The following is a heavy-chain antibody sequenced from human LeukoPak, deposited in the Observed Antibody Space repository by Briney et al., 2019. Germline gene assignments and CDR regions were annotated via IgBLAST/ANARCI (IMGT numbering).Heavy chain of an antibody. CDR1: GYTSTSYD. V-gene: IGHV1-8*03. CDR2: MNPNSGNT. CDR3: ARGGIAARTFDY. J-gene: IGHJ4*02. D-gene: IGHD6-6*01. Sequence: ASVKISCKASGYTSTSYDINWVRQATGQGLEWMVSMNPNSGNTDYAQKFQGRVTITRNTSISTAYMEMSSLRSEDTAVYYCARGGIAARTFDYWGQGTLVTVSS.